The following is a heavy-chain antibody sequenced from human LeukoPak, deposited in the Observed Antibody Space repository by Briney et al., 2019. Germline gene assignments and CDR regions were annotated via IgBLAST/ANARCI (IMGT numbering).Heavy chain of an antibody. CDR3: ARDGRRVRGDIPTLIDY. CDR1: GFTFSSYS. D-gene: IGHD3-10*01. J-gene: IGHJ4*02. CDR2: ISSSSSTI. Sequence: QPGGSLRLSCAASGFTFSSYSMNWVRQAPGKGLEWVSYISSSSSTIYHADSVKGRFTISRDNAKNSLYLQMNSLRAEDTAVYYCARDGRRVRGDIPTLIDYWGQGTLVTVSS. V-gene: IGHV3-48*04.